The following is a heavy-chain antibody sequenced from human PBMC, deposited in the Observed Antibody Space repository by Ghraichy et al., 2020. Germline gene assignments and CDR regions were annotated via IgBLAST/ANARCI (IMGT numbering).Heavy chain of an antibody. V-gene: IGHV3-23*01. CDR3: AKGPPGYDSSGDDFDY. D-gene: IGHD3-22*01. CDR1: GFTFSSYA. Sequence: LSLTCAASGFTFSSYAMSWVRQAPGKGLEWVSAISGSGGSTYYADSVKGRFTISRDNSKNTLYLQMNSLRAEDTAVYYCAKGPPGYDSSGDDFDYWGQGTMVTVSS. CDR2: ISGSGGST. J-gene: IGHJ4*02.